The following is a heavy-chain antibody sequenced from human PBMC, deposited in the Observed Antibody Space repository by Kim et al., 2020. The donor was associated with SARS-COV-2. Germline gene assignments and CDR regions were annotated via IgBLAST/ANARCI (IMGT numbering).Heavy chain of an antibody. CDR3: VRDRSAWYSGYWFES. Sequence: GGSLRLSCAASGFTFTNYYMSWIRQAPGKGLEWVSYISDGGDTIYYTDSVKGRFTISRDNTKKLTYLQLDSLTVEDTAVYYCVRDRSAWYSGYWFESWGQGTLVTVSS. CDR2: ISDGGDTI. J-gene: IGHJ5*01. CDR1: GFTFTNYY. D-gene: IGHD2-21*02. V-gene: IGHV3-11*01.